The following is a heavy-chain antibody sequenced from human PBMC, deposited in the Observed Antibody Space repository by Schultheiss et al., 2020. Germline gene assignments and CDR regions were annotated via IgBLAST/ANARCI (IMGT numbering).Heavy chain of an antibody. CDR1: GGSISSGGYY. J-gene: IGHJ6*02. D-gene: IGHD3-22*01. Sequence: SQTLSLTCTVSGGSISSGGYYWSWIRQHPGKGLEWIGYIYYSGSTYYNPSLKSRVTISVDTSKNQFSLKLSSVTAADTAVYYCARSRTYYYDSSGNYYYYYGMDVWGQGTTVTVSS. CDR3: ARSRTYYYDSSGNYYYYYGMDV. CDR2: IYYSGST. V-gene: IGHV4-31*03.